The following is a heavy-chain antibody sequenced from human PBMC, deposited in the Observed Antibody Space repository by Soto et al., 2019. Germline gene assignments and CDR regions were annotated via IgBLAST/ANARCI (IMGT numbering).Heavy chain of an antibody. D-gene: IGHD1-1*01. CDR2: MSHSGGT. J-gene: IGHJ3*02. Sequence: QVQLQQWGAGLLKPSETLSLTCAVYGGFVSSGSYYWSWIRQPPGKGLEWIGEMSHSGGTHFNPSLKSRVTISVDTCKNQFSLKMRSVTAADTALYYCARVERGTATTVVDAFDIWGPGTMVTVSS. CDR1: GGFVSSGSYY. CDR3: ARVERGTATTVVDAFDI. V-gene: IGHV4-34*01.